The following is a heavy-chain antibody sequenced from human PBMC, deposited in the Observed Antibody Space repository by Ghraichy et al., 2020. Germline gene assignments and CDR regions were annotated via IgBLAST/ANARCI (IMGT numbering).Heavy chain of an antibody. V-gene: IGHV4-59*01. D-gene: IGHD1-26*01. CDR1: GGSMSRYY. J-gene: IGHJ6*02. CDR3: ARAATYRDYYYGMDV. CDR2: IHYSGST. Sequence: SETLSPTCSVSGGSMSRYYWSWVRLPPGKGLEWLGYIHYSGSTNYNPSLKSRVTMSVDTSKNLLSLKVNSATAADSAVYYCARAATYRDYYYGMDVWGQGTTVIVSS.